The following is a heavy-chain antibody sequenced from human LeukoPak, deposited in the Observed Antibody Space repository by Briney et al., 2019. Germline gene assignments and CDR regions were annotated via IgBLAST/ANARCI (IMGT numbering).Heavy chain of an antibody. V-gene: IGHV5-51*01. Sequence: GESLKISCKGSGYSFTSYWIGWVRQMPGKGLEWMGIIYPGDSDTRYSPSFQGQVTISADKSISTAYLQWSSLKASDTAMYYCARLGVVDCGGGSCYSRVLDYWGQGTLVTVSS. J-gene: IGHJ4*02. CDR1: GYSFTSYW. D-gene: IGHD2-15*01. CDR2: IYPGDSDT. CDR3: ARLGVVDCGGGSCYSRVLDY.